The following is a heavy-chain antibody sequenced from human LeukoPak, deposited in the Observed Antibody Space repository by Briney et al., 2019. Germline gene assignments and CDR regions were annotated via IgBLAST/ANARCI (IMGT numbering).Heavy chain of an antibody. CDR1: GVSISTSRYY. D-gene: IGHD3-9*01. CDR2: IYYSGST. V-gene: IGHV4-39*01. CDR3: ARVGNYDILTGYYYFDY. Sequence: SETLSLTCTVSGVSISTSRYYWGWIRQPPGKGLEWIGSIYYSGSTYYNPSLKSRVTISVDTSKNQFSLKLSSVTAADTAVYYCARVGNYDILTGYYYFDYWGQGTLVTVSS. J-gene: IGHJ4*02.